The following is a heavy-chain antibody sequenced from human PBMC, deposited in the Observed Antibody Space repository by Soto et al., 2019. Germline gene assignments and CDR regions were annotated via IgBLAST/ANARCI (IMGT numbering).Heavy chain of an antibody. CDR3: ARDRGYHSSGYSPTDY. J-gene: IGHJ4*02. Sequence: GGSLRLSCAASGFTFSSYGMNWVRQAPGKGLEWVSYISTSSTIYYADSVKGRFTISRDNAKNSLYLQMNSLRAEDTAVYYCARDRGYHSSGYSPTDYWGQGTLVTVSS. V-gene: IGHV3-48*01. CDR1: GFTFSSYG. CDR2: ISTSSTI. D-gene: IGHD3-22*01.